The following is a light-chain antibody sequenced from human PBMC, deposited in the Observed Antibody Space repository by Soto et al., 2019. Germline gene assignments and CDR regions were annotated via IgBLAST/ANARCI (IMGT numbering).Light chain of an antibody. CDR2: TAS. CDR1: QGISSW. CDR3: QQANSFPLT. J-gene: IGKJ4*01. Sequence: DIQMTQSPSSVSASVGDRVTITCRASQGISSWLGWYQQKPGKAPNLLIHTASSLQSGDPSRFSGSVSGTDFTLTISSLQTEDFATYYCQQANSFPLTFGGGTKGEIK. V-gene: IGKV1-12*01.